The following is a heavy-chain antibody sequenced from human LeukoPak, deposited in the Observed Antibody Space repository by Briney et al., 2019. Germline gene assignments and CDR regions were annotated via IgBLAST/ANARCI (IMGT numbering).Heavy chain of an antibody. D-gene: IGHD6-19*01. V-gene: IGHV3-23*01. CDR3: AKDQWLVLNY. CDR1: GFTFSSYA. CDR2: ISGSGGST. J-gene: IGHJ4*02. Sequence: GGSLRLSCAASGFTFSSYAMSWVRQAPGKGVEWVSAISGSGGSTYYADSVKGRFTISRDNSKNTLYLQMNSLRTEDTALYYCAKDQWLVLNYWGQGTLVTVSS.